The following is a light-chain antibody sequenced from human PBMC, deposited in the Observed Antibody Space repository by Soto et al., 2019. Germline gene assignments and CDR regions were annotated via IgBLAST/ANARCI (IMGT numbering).Light chain of an antibody. CDR1: QSISAY. J-gene: IGKJ3*01. V-gene: IGKV1-39*01. Sequence: DIQMTQSPSSMSASVGDRVTITCRASQSISAYLNWYQQKPGKAPKLLIYAASSLQSGVPSRFSGSGSGTDFTLTISSLQPEDIAHYYCQESYSTPSVTFGPGTKVDIK. CDR2: AAS. CDR3: QESYSTPSVT.